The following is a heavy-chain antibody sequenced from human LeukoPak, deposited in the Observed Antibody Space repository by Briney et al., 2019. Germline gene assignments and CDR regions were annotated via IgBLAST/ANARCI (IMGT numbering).Heavy chain of an antibody. CDR3: ARSPERLGQGHLDS. CDR2: ISYHGSNT. CDR1: GFPFSSYS. Sequence: AGRSLTLSCAAPGFPFSSYSMHWVRQAPGKGLEWLTLISYHGSNTDYTDSVKGRFTVSRDNSKNTLFLQMNSLRAEDTAIYFCARSPERLGQGHLDSWGQGTLVTVSS. J-gene: IGHJ4*02. D-gene: IGHD3/OR15-3a*01. V-gene: IGHV3-30*04.